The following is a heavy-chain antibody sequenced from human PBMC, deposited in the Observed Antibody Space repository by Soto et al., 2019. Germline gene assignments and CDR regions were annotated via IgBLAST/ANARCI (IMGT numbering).Heavy chain of an antibody. V-gene: IGHV3-30*18. CDR2: ISYDGSNK. D-gene: IGHD3-3*01. CDR1: GFTFSIYG. Sequence: GWSLRLSCAASGFTFSIYGMHWVRQAPGKGLEWVAFISYDGSNKYYADSVKGRFTISRDNSKNTLYLQMNSLRGEDTAVYYCAKETVEYYFDYWGQGTLVTVSS. J-gene: IGHJ4*02. CDR3: AKETVEYYFDY.